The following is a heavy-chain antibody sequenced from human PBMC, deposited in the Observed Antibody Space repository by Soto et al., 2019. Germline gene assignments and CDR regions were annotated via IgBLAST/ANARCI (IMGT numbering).Heavy chain of an antibody. CDR2: IYWDDDK. D-gene: IGHD6-6*01. CDR1: GFSLSTSGVG. CDR3: ATSRVRSYGSSSRGFYY. Sequence: QITLKESGPTLVKPTQTLTLTCTFSGFSLSTSGVGVGWIRQPPGKALEWLALIYWDDDKRYSPSLKSRLTITRDTTNNHGVHTLAHIALVDTATYYSATSRVRSYGSSSRGFYYWGQGTLVTVSS. J-gene: IGHJ4*02. V-gene: IGHV2-5*02.